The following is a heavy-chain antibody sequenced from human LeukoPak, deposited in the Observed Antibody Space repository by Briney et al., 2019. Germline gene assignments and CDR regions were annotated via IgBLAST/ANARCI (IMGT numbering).Heavy chain of an antibody. Sequence: PGGSLRLSCSASGFTFSNYAIHWVRQAPGKGLDYVSTISDNGGNTNYADSVKGRFTISRDNSKNTLYPQMSSLRPEDTAVYYCVKAAGSWYGYFDYWGQGTLVTVSS. D-gene: IGHD6-13*01. J-gene: IGHJ4*02. CDR3: VKAAGSWYGYFDY. CDR1: GFTFSNYA. CDR2: ISDNGGNT. V-gene: IGHV3-64D*06.